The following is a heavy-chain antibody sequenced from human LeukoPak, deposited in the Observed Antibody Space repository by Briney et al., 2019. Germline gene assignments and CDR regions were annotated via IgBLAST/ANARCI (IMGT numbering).Heavy chain of an antibody. CDR1: GFTFSSYG. CDR3: AKGYDSSGYYPWYFDY. Sequence: SGRSLRPSCAASGFTFSSYGMHWVRQAPGKGLEWVAVISYDGSNKYYADSVKGRFTISRDNSKNTLYLQMNSLRAEDTAVYYCAKGYDSSGYYPWYFDYWGQGTLVTVSS. D-gene: IGHD3-22*01. CDR2: ISYDGSNK. V-gene: IGHV3-30*18. J-gene: IGHJ4*02.